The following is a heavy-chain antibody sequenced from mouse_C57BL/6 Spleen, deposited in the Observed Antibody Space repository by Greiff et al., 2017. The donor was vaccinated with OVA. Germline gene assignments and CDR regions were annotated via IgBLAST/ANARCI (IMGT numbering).Heavy chain of an antibody. J-gene: IGHJ2*01. V-gene: IGHV1-18*01. CDR1: GYTFTDYN. CDR3: ARGRASKTPYSNPFDY. D-gene: IGHD2-5*01. Sequence: EVQLQQSGPELVKPGASVKIPCKASGYTFTDYNMDWVKQSHGKSLEWIGDITPNNGGTIYNQKFKGKATLTVDKSSSTAYMELRSLTSEDTAVYYCARGRASKTPYSNPFDYWGQGTTLTVSS. CDR2: ITPNNGGT.